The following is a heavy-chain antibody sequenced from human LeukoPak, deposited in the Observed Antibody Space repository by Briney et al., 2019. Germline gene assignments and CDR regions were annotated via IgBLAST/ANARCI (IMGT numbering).Heavy chain of an antibody. CDR2: INPNSGGT. CDR1: GYTFTGYY. J-gene: IGHJ3*02. D-gene: IGHD1-26*01. Sequence: ASVKVSCKASGYTFTGYYMHWVRQAPGQGLEWMGWINPNSGGTNYAQKLQGRVTMTRDTSISTAYMELSRLRSDDTAVYYCASSVGILRINAFDIWGQGTMVTVSS. CDR3: ASSVGILRINAFDI. V-gene: IGHV1-2*02.